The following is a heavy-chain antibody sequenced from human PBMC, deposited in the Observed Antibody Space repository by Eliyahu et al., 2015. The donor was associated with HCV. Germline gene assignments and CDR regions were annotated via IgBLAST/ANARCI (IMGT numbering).Heavy chain of an antibody. CDR3: ARDYYDFWSGYFPPRYYYGMDV. CDR2: IYYSGST. Sequence: QVQLQESGPGLVKPSQTLSLTCTVSGGSIRSGGYYWSWTRQHPGKGLEWIGYIYYSGSTYYNPSLKSRVTISVDTSKNQFSLKLSSVTAADTAVYYCARDYYDFWSGYFPPRYYYGMDVWGQGTTVTVSS. V-gene: IGHV4-31*03. CDR1: GGSIRSGGYY. D-gene: IGHD3-3*01. J-gene: IGHJ6*02.